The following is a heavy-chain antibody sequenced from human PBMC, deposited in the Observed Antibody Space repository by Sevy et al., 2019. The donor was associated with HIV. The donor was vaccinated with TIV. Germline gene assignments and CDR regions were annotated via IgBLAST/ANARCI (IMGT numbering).Heavy chain of an antibody. CDR2: IKQGGSQK. CDR1: GFTFSSYW. Sequence: GGSLRLSCAASGFTFSSYWMSWVRQAPGKGLEWVANIKQGGSQKYYVDSVKGRFTISRDNAKNTLYLQMNSLRAEDTAVYYCARDPYSSSHRSHWGQGTLVTVSS. V-gene: IGHV3-7*03. D-gene: IGHD6-13*01. CDR3: ARDPYSSSHRSH. J-gene: IGHJ4*02.